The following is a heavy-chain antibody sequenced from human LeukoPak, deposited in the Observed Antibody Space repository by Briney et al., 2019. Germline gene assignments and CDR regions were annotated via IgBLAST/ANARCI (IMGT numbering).Heavy chain of an antibody. V-gene: IGHV1-46*01. Sequence: GASVKVSCKASGYTFTSYYMHWVRQAPGQGLEWMGIINPSGGSTSYAQRFQGRVTMTRDTSKSTVYMELSSLRSEDTAVYYCARGPRVLRYFDWLPSSFDYWGQGTLVTVSS. CDR3: ARGPRVLRYFDWLPSSFDY. CDR2: INPSGGST. CDR1: GYTFTSYY. D-gene: IGHD3-9*01. J-gene: IGHJ4*02.